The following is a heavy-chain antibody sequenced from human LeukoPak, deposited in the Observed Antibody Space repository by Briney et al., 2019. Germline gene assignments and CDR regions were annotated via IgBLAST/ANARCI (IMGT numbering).Heavy chain of an antibody. CDR2: IRSKAYGGTT. D-gene: IGHD3-3*01. CDR1: GFTFGDYA. V-gene: IGHV3-49*04. CDR3: TRVRPPPDFWSGYNIDY. J-gene: IGHJ4*02. Sequence: GGSLRLSCTASGFTFGDYAMSWVRQAPGKGLEWVGFIRSKAYGGTTEYAASVKGRFTISRDDSKGIAYLQMNSLKTEDTAVYYCTRVRPPPDFWSGYNIDYWGQGTLVTVSS.